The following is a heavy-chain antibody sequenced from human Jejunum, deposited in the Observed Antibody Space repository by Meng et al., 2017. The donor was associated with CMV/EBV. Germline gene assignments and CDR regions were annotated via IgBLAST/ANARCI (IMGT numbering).Heavy chain of an antibody. Sequence: FGAYGMHWVRQAPGKGLEWVAVISYNGNNKYYADSVKGRFTISRDNSKNTLYLQMNSLRAEDTAVYYCARVGEGGDYYYNYGLDVWGQGTTVTVSS. CDR1: FGAYG. CDR3: ARVGEGGDYYYNYGLDV. V-gene: IGHV3-30-3*01. CDR2: ISYNGNNK. J-gene: IGHJ6*02. D-gene: IGHD2-21*01.